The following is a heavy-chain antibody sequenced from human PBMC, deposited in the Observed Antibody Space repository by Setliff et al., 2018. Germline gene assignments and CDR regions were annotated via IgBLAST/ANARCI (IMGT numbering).Heavy chain of an antibody. CDR2: IHYSGST. Sequence: SETLSLTCTVSAGSTSSSSYYWGWIRQPPGKGLEWIATIHYSGSTYYNPSLKSRVTTSVDTSKNQFSLKLSSVTAADTAVYYCARQGRKSDSRGYYYWTDFDYWGQGALVTAPQ. V-gene: IGHV4-39*01. CDR3: ARQGRKSDSRGYYYWTDFDY. CDR1: AGSTSSSSYY. D-gene: IGHD3-22*01. J-gene: IGHJ4*02.